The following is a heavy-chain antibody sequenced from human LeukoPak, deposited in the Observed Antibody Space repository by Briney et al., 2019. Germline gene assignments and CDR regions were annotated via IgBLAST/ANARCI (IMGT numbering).Heavy chain of an antibody. V-gene: IGHV3-23*01. CDR1: GFTFSSYA. D-gene: IGHD6-19*01. CDR3: AKDPPTLYSSGWYEYY. J-gene: IGHJ4*02. CDR2: ISGSGGST. Sequence: PGGSLRLSCAASGFTFSSYAMSWVRQAPGKGLEWVSAISGSGGSTYYADSVKGRFTISRDNSKNTLYLQMNSLRAEDTAVYYCAKDPPTLYSSGWYEYYWGQGTLVTVSS.